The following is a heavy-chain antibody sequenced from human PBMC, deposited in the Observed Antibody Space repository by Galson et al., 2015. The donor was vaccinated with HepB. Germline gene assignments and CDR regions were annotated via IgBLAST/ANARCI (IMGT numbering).Heavy chain of an antibody. J-gene: IGHJ3*01. CDR2: INVAGSNA. V-gene: IGHV3-74*01. D-gene: IGHD7-27*01. Sequence: SLRLSCAASGFTLGDYWMHWVRQAPGEGLVWVSRINVAGSNADYADSVKGRFIISRDNAKNSLSLQMHSLRADDTALYYCARDFLGAFDLWGQGAMVTVSS. CDR1: GFTLGDYW. CDR3: ARDFLGAFDL.